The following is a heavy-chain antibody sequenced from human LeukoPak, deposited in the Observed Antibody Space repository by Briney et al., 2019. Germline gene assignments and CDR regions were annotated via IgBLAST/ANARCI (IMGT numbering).Heavy chain of an antibody. CDR1: GFTFSSYS. Sequence: GGSLRLSCAASGFTFSSYSMNWVRQAPGKGLEWVSSISSSSSYIYYADSVKGRFTISRDNAKNSLYLQMNSLRAEDTAVYYCARDMEWLSDAGAFDIWGQGTMVTVSS. J-gene: IGHJ3*02. CDR3: ARDMEWLSDAGAFDI. D-gene: IGHD3-3*01. CDR2: ISSSSSYI. V-gene: IGHV3-21*01.